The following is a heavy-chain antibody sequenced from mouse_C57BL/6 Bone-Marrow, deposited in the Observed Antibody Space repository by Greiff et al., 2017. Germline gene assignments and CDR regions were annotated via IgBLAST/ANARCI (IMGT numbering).Heavy chain of an antibody. Sequence: QVQLKESGPELVKPGASVKISCKASGYTFTDYYIYWVKQRPGQGLEWIGWIYPGSGNTQYHENFKGKATLTVDTSSSTAYMQLSSLTSEDSAVYFCARPRYYYSSSYNWYFDVWGTGTTVTVSS. V-gene: IGHV1-84*01. CDR3: ARPRYYYSSSYNWYFDV. J-gene: IGHJ1*03. D-gene: IGHD1-1*01. CDR2: IYPGSGNT. CDR1: GYTFTDYY.